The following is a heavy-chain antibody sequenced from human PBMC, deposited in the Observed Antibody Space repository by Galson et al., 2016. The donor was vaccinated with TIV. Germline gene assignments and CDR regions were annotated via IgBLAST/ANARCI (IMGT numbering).Heavy chain of an antibody. V-gene: IGHV3-11*06. Sequence: SLRLSCAASGFSFSDYYMTWIRQAPGKGLEWVSSISGRRSYIYYADSVKGRFTVSRDNAKNSLYLQMNGLRVEDSGVYFCASQRPAYSSSWYHFDDWGQGTPVTVSS. CDR1: GFSFSDYY. CDR3: ASQRPAYSSSWYHFDD. D-gene: IGHD6-13*01. CDR2: ISGRRSYI. J-gene: IGHJ4*02.